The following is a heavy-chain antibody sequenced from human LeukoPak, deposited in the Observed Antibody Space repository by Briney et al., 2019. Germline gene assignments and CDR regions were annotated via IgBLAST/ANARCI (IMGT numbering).Heavy chain of an antibody. CDR3: AREYASSWYDAFDI. CDR2: ISSSSRDI. CDR1: GFTLSSYV. V-gene: IGHV3-21*04. Sequence: GGSLRLSCAASGFTLSSYVMNWVRQAPGKGLEWVSSISSSSRDIYYADAVKGRFTISRDNSKNTLYLQMNSLRAEDTAVYYCAREYASSWYDAFDIWGQGTMVTVSS. J-gene: IGHJ3*02. D-gene: IGHD6-13*01.